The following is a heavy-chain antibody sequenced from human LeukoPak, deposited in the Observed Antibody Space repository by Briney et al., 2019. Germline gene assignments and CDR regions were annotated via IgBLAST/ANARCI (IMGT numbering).Heavy chain of an antibody. CDR1: GGSITDYY. CDR3: ARGLVIPYYYGMDV. Sequence: SETLSLTCSVSGGSITDYYWSWIRQPPGKGLEWIGYIYYSGSTYYNPSLKSRVTISVDTSKNQFSLKLSSVTAADTAVYYCARGLVIPYYYGMDVWGQGTTVTVSS. D-gene: IGHD2-21*01. CDR2: IYYSGST. J-gene: IGHJ6*02. V-gene: IGHV4-59*12.